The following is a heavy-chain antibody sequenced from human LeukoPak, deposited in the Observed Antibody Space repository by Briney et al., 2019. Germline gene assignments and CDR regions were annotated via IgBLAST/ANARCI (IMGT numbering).Heavy chain of an antibody. V-gene: IGHV4-4*07. CDR2: IYTSGST. D-gene: IGHD5-18*01. CDR3: ARGDTAMHMDY. J-gene: IGHJ4*02. CDR1: VGSISIYY. Sequence: PSETLSLTCTVSVGSISIYYWSWIRQPAGKGLEWIGRIYTSGSTNYNPSLKSRVTMSVDTSKNQFSLKLSSVTAADTAVYYCARGDTAMHMDYWGQGTLVTVSS.